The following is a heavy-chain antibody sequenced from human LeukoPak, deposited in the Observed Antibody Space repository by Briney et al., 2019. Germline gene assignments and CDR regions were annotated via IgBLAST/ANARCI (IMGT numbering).Heavy chain of an antibody. V-gene: IGHV3-74*01. Sequence: GGSLRLSCAASGFTFRSYWMHWVRQAPGKGLVWVSRINSDGSSTTYAESVKGRFTISRDNAKNTLYLQMNSLRAEDTAVYYCAKYGDYAFGYWGQGTLVTVSS. J-gene: IGHJ4*02. CDR1: GFTFRSYW. CDR3: AKYGDYAFGY. D-gene: IGHD4-17*01. CDR2: INSDGSST.